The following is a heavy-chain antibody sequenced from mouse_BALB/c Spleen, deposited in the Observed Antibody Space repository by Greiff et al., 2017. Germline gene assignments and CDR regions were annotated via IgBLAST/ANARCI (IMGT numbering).Heavy chain of an antibody. Sequence: QVQLQQPGAELVTPGASVKLSCKASGYTFTSYWMHWVKQRPGQGLEWIGEINPSNGRTNYNEKFKSKATLTVDKSSSTAYMQLSSLTSEDSAVYYCASPKYGNSAWFAYWGQGTLVTVSA. CDR1: GYTFTSYW. V-gene: IGHV1S81*02. J-gene: IGHJ3*01. CDR3: ASPKYGNSAWFAY. D-gene: IGHD2-10*02. CDR2: INPSNGRT.